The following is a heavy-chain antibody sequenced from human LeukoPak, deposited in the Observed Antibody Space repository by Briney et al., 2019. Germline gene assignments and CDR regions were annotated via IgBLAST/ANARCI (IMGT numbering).Heavy chain of an antibody. CDR2: FDPEDGET. J-gene: IGHJ4*02. CDR1: GYTLTELS. D-gene: IGHD1-26*01. CDR3: ATSAGATRPFDY. V-gene: IGHV1-24*01. Sequence: ASVKVSCKVSGYTLTELSMHWVRQAPGKGLEWMGGFDPEDGETIYAQKFQGRVTMTEDTSTDTAYVELSSLRSEDTAVYYCATSAGATRPFDYWGQGTLVTVSS.